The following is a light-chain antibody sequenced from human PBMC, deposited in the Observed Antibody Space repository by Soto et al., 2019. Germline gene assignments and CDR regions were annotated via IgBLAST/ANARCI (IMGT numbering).Light chain of an antibody. J-gene: IGKJ2*01. CDR2: WAS. V-gene: IGKV4-1*01. CDR3: HQYYSAPYT. Sequence: DIVMTQSPDSLAVSLGERATINCKSSQSILYRLNNKNFLAWYQQKPGQPPKLLIYWASTRESGVPDRFSGSDSGTDFTLTISSLQAEDVAVYYCHQYYSAPYTFGQGTKLEIK. CDR1: QSILYRLNNKNF.